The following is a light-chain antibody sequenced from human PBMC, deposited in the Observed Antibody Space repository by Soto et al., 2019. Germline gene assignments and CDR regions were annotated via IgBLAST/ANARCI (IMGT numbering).Light chain of an antibody. J-gene: IGKJ3*01. V-gene: IGKV1-39*01. CDR3: LQTYSPPLT. Sequence: DIQMPQSPSSLSASVGDRVTITCRASQRISAYLNWYQQKPGEAPKLLIFDVSVLESGVPSRFSGSGSETDFTLSITSLQPDDFATYYCLQTYSPPLTFGPGTTV. CDR2: DVS. CDR1: QRISAY.